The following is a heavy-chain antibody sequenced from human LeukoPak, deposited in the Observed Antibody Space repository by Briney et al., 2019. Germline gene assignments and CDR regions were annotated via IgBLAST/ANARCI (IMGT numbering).Heavy chain of an antibody. CDR2: IYYSGTT. J-gene: IGHJ5*02. Sequence: SQTLSLTCTVSGGSISSGDYYWSWVRQPPGKGLEWIGYIYYSGTTYYNPSLKSRATISVDTSKNQFSLKLSSVTAADTAVYYCARVYYGSSGYDRWFDPWGQGTLVTVSS. CDR1: GGSISSGDYY. CDR3: ARVYYGSSGYDRWFDP. D-gene: IGHD3-22*01. V-gene: IGHV4-30-4*01.